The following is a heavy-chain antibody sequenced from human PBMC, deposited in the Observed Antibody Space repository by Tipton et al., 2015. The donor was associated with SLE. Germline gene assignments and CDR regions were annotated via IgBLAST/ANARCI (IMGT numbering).Heavy chain of an antibody. Sequence: TLSLTCAVYGGSFSGYYWSWIRQPPGKGLEWIGEINHSGSTNYNPSLKSRVTISVDTSKNQFSLKLSSVTAADTAVYYCAREGGARVGLPDAFDIWGQGTMVTVSS. V-gene: IGHV4-34*01. J-gene: IGHJ3*02. CDR3: AREGGARVGLPDAFDI. CDR1: GGSFSGYY. CDR2: INHSGST.